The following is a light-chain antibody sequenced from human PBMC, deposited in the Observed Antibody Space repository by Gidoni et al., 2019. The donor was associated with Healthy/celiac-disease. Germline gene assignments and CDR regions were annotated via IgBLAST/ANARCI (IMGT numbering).Light chain of an antibody. CDR2: AAS. Sequence: DIQMTQSPSSLSASVVDRVTITCRASQSISSYLNWYQQKPGKAPKLLIYAASSLQSGVPSRFSGSGSWTDFILTIISLQPEDFATYYCQQSYSTLPITFGQGTRLEIK. J-gene: IGKJ5*01. CDR3: QQSYSTLPIT. V-gene: IGKV1-39*01. CDR1: QSISSY.